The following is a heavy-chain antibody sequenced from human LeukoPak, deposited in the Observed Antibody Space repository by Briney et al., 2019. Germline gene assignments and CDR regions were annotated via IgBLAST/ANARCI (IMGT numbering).Heavy chain of an antibody. J-gene: IGHJ4*02. CDR2: IKQDGSEK. V-gene: IGHV3-7*01. D-gene: IGHD3-22*01. Sequence: GGSLRLSCAASGFTFSSYWMSWVRQAPGKGLEWVANIKQDGSEKYYVDSVKGRFTISRDNAKNSLYLQMSSLRAEDTAVYYCARGTGNYYDSSGPRDYWGQGTLVTVSS. CDR3: ARGTGNYYDSSGPRDY. CDR1: GFTFSSYW.